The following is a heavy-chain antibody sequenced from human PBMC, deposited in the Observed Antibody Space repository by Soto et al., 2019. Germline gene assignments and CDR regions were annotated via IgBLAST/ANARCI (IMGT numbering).Heavy chain of an antibody. CDR2: IYSGGGT. J-gene: IGHJ4*02. Sequence: EVQVVESGGGLIQPGGSLRLSCAASGFTVSNNYMSWVRQAPGKGLEWVSVIYSGGGTYYADSVKGRFTISRDNSKNTLYLQMNSLRVDDTAMYYCTKDERGPGYWGQGTLVTVSS. CDR3: TKDERGPGY. D-gene: IGHD3-10*01. V-gene: IGHV3-53*01. CDR1: GFTVSNNY.